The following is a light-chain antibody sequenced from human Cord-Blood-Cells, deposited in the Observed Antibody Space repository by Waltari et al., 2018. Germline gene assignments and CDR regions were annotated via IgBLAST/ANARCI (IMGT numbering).Light chain of an antibody. V-gene: IGLV1-47*02. J-gene: IGLJ3*02. CDR2: SNK. CDR3: AAWDDSLSGWV. Sequence: QSVLTQPPSASGTPGQRVTISCYGSSSNIGSNYVYWYQQLPGTAPKLLIYSNKQRPSGVPDRFSGSKSGTSASLAISGLRSEDEADYYCAAWDDSLSGWVFGGGTKLTVL. CDR1: SSNIGSNY.